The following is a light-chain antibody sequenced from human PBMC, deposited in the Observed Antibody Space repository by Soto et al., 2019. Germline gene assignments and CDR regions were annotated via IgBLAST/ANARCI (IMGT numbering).Light chain of an antibody. CDR1: DIGSKN. V-gene: IGLV3-21*02. Sequence: SYELTQPPSVSVAPGQTATITCGGNDIGSKNVHWYQQKPGQAPVLVVYDDTDRPSGIPERFSGSNSGNTATLTISRVEAGDEADYYCQVWDSSSDHYVFGTGTKLTVL. CDR3: QVWDSSSDHYV. J-gene: IGLJ1*01. CDR2: DDT.